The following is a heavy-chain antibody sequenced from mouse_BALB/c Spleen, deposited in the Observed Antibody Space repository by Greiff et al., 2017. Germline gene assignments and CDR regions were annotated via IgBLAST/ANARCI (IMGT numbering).Heavy chain of an antibody. CDR1: GFNIKDTY. D-gene: IGHD2-2*01. CDR2: IDPANGNT. V-gene: IGHV14-3*02. J-gene: IGHJ2*01. Sequence: EVQLQQSGAELVKPGASVKLSCTASGFNIKDTYMHWVKQRPEQGLEWIGRIDPANGNTKYDPKFQGKATITADTSSNTAYLQLSSLTSEDTAVYYCSRCYGYDGYYFDYWGQGTTLTVSS. CDR3: SRCYGYDGYYFDY.